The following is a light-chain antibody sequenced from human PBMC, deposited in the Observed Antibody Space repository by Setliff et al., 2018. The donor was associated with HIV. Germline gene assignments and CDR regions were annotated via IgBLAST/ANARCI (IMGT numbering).Light chain of an antibody. CDR2: EVS. CDR1: SSDVGGYFY. CDR3: CSYAGTITFYV. V-gene: IGLV2-23*02. J-gene: IGLJ1*01. Sequence: QSALAQPASVSGSPGQSITISCTGTSSDVGGYFYVSWYQHHPGKAPKLMISEVSKRPSGVSNRFSGSRSGNTASLTISGLQAEDEADYYCCSYAGTITFYVFGTGTKVTVL.